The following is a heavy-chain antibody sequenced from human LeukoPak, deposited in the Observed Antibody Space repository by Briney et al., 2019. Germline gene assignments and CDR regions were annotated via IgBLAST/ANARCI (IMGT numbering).Heavy chain of an antibody. CDR1: GFTFSSYS. J-gene: IGHJ5*02. CDR3: ARGSIVGATGSRHWFDP. D-gene: IGHD1-26*01. Sequence: GGSLRLSCAASGFTFSSYSMNWVRQAPGKGLEWVSYISSSSSTIYYADSVKGRFTISRDNAKNSLYLQMNSLRAEDTAVYYCARGSIVGATGSRHWFDPWGQGTLVTVSS. CDR2: ISSSSSTI. V-gene: IGHV3-48*01.